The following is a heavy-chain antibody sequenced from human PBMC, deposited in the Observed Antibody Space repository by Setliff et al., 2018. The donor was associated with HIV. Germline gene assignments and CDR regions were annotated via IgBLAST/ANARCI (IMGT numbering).Heavy chain of an antibody. D-gene: IGHD1-1*01. V-gene: IGHV4-4*08. J-gene: IGHJ6*03. CDR3: ALGTYYYYMDV. CDR2: IYTSGST. Sequence: TSETLSLTCAVYGGSFSEYYWSWIRQSPGKGLEWIGYIYTSGSTNYNPSLKSRVTISVDTSKNQFSLKLSSVTAADTAVYYCALGTYYYYMDVWGKGTTVTVSS. CDR1: GGSFSEYY.